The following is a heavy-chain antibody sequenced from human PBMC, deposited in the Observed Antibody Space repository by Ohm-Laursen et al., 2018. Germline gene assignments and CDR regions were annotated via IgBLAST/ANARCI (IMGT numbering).Heavy chain of an antibody. CDR2: ISGSGDIT. V-gene: IGHV3-23*01. Sequence: SLRLSCAASGFTFSSYAMSWVRQAPGKGLEWVSAISGSGDITYYGNSVKGRFTISRDNSKNTLHLQMNSLRAEDTAVYYCAKNSSGYYLKYWGQGTLVTVSS. J-gene: IGHJ4*02. CDR1: GFTFSSYA. CDR3: AKNSSGYYLKY. D-gene: IGHD3-22*01.